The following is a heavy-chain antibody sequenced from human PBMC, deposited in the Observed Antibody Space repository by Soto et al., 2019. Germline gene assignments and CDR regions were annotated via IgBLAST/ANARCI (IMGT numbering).Heavy chain of an antibody. CDR2: TYYRSKWYN. CDR3: ARGNWNLGYYVMDV. Sequence: SQTLSLTCAISGDSVSSNSAAWNWISQSPSRGLEWLGRTYYRSKWYNDYAVSVKSRITINPDTSKNQFSLQPNSVTPEDTAVYYCARGNWNLGYYVMDVWGQGTTVTVSS. D-gene: IGHD1-7*01. CDR1: GDSVSSNSAA. V-gene: IGHV6-1*01. J-gene: IGHJ6*01.